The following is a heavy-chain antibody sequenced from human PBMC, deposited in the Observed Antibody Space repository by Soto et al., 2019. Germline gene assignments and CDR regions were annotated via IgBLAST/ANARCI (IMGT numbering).Heavy chain of an antibody. Sequence: SETLSLTCTVSGGSISSYDWRWIRQPAGKGLEWIERIYTSGSTNYNPSLKSRVTMSVDTSKNQFSLKLSSVTAADTAVYYCARGPGGYSYGPNYYYGMDVWGQGTTVTVSS. D-gene: IGHD5-18*01. CDR1: GGSISSYD. CDR2: IYTSGST. J-gene: IGHJ6*02. V-gene: IGHV4-4*07. CDR3: ARGPGGYSYGPNYYYGMDV.